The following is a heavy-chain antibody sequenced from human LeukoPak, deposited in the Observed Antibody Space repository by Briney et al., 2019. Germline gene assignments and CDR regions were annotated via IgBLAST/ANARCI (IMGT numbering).Heavy chain of an antibody. CDR2: IKSKTDGGTT. CDR1: GFTFSNAW. D-gene: IGHD3-9*01. V-gene: IGHV3-15*01. CDR3: TTVPYDILTGYPLDY. Sequence: PGGSLRLSYAASGFTFSNAWMSWVRQAPGKGLEWVGRIKSKTDGGTTDYAAPVKGRFTISRDDSKNTLYLQMNSLKTEDTAVYYCTTVPYDILTGYPLDYWGQGTLVTVSS. J-gene: IGHJ4*02.